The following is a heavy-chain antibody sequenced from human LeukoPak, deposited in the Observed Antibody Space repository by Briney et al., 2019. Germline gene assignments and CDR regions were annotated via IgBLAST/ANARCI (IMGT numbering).Heavy chain of an antibody. V-gene: IGHV1-69*13. D-gene: IGHD3-10*01. CDR1: GGTFSSYA. J-gene: IGHJ6*02. CDR3: ARDRITMVRGTHYYYGMDV. Sequence: ASVKVSCKASGGTFSSYAISWVRQAPGQGLEWMGGIIPIFGTANYAQKFQGRVTITADESTSTAYMELSSLRSEDTAVYYCARDRITMVRGTHYYYGMDVRGQGTTVTVSS. CDR2: IIPIFGTA.